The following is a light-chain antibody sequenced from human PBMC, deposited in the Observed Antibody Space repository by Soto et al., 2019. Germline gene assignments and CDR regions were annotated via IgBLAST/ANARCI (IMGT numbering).Light chain of an antibody. CDR1: QSIGSY. J-gene: IGKJ4*01. CDR2: GTS. CDR3: QQSCTIPLT. Sequence: DIQMTQSPSSLSASVGDRVSITCRTSQSIGSYLNWYHQKAGQAPKLLIYGTSFVQSGVPSRFSGSGSGTDFTLTISRLQPEDFATYYCQQSCTIPLTFGGGTKV. V-gene: IGKV1-39*01.